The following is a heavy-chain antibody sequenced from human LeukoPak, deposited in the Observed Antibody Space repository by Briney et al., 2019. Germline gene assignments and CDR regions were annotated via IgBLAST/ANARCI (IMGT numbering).Heavy chain of an antibody. Sequence: GASVKVSCKASGYTFTSYYMHWVRQAPGQGLEWMGIINPSGGSTSYAQKFQGRVTMTRDTSLSTAYMELSSLRSDDTAVYYCARPNYNFWSGSLDSWGQGTLVTVSS. CDR2: INPSGGST. CDR3: ARPNYNFWSGSLDS. D-gene: IGHD3-3*01. J-gene: IGHJ4*02. CDR1: GYTFTSYY. V-gene: IGHV1-46*01.